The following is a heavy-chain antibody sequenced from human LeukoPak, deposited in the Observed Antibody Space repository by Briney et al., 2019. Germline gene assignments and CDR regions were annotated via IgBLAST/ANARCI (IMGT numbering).Heavy chain of an antibody. CDR1: GYTFTSYY. J-gene: IGHJ4*02. CDR3: ATGRSAIFGVVIIPLDY. V-gene: IGHV1-46*01. Sequence: ASVKVSCKASGYTFTSYYMHWVRQAPGQELEWMGIINPSGGSTSYAQKFQGRVTMTEDTSTDTAYMELSSLRSEDTAVYYCATGRSAIFGVVIIPLDYWGQGTLVTVSS. D-gene: IGHD3-3*01. CDR2: INPSGGST.